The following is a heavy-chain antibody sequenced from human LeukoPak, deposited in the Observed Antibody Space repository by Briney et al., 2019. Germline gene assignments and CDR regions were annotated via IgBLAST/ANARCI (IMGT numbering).Heavy chain of an antibody. CDR3: ASDEYSSSFDY. Sequence: GGSLRLFCAASGFTFSSYWMSWVRQAPGKGLEWVANIKQDGSEKYYVDSVKGRFTISRDNAKNSLCLQMNSLRAEDTAVYYCASDEYSSSFDYWGQGTLVTVSS. J-gene: IGHJ4*02. CDR2: IKQDGSEK. D-gene: IGHD6-6*01. V-gene: IGHV3-7*01. CDR1: GFTFSSYW.